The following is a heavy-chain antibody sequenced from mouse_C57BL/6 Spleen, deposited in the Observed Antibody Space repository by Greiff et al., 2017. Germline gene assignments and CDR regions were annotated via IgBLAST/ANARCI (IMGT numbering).Heavy chain of an antibody. V-gene: IGHV14-3*01. J-gene: IGHJ3*01. CDR2: IDPANGNT. D-gene: IGHD1-1*01. CDR3: ASPYYGSSYWFAY. Sequence: VQLKESVAELVRPGASVKLSCTASGFNIKNTYMHWVKQRPEQGLEWIGRIDPANGNTKYAPKFQGKATITADTSSNTAYLQLSSLTSEDTAIYYCASPYYGSSYWFAYWGQGTLVTVSA. CDR1: GFNIKNTY.